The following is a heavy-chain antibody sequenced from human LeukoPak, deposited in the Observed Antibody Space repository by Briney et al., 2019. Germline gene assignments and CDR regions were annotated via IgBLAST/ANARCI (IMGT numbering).Heavy chain of an antibody. Sequence: GSSVKVSCKASGGTFSSYAISWVRQAPGQGLEWMGWINPNSGGTNYARKFQGRVTMTRDTSISTAYMELSRLRSDDTAVYYCARRNFDYFDSWGQGTLVTVSS. V-gene: IGHV1-2*02. CDR1: GGTFSSYA. CDR2: INPNSGGT. D-gene: IGHD1-7*01. J-gene: IGHJ4*02. CDR3: ARRNFDYFDS.